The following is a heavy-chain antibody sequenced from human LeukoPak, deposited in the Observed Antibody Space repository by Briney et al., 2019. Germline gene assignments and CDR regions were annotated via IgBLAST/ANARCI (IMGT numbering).Heavy chain of an antibody. CDR1: GASIGSGSYY. D-gene: IGHD3-10*01. Sequence: PSETLSLTCTVSGASIGSGSYYWSWIRQPAGKRLEWIGSIDATGSTDYNPSLRSRVTISLDTSKNHFSLRLNSVTAADSAVYFCARERTAPRFGDFLYWGQGSRVTVSS. J-gene: IGHJ4*02. CDR2: IDATGST. V-gene: IGHV4-61*02. CDR3: ARERTAPRFGDFLY.